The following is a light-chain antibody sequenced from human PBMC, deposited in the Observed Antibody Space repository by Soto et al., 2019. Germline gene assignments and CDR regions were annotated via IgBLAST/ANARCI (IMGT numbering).Light chain of an antibody. CDR1: QSISSW. J-gene: IGKJ5*01. Sequence: DIQMTQSPSTLSASVGDIVTITCRASQSISSWLAWYQQKPGKAPNLLIYDASSLESGVPSRFSGSGSGTDFTLTISSLQPDDFATYYCQQSYSTLITFGQGTRLEIK. CDR2: DAS. CDR3: QQSYSTLIT. V-gene: IGKV1-5*01.